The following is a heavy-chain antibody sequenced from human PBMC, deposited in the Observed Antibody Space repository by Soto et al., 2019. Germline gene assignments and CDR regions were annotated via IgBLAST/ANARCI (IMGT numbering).Heavy chain of an antibody. Sequence: QITLKESGPTLVKPTQTLTLTCTFSGFSLSTSGVAVGWIRQPPGKALEWLALIYWDDDKRQSPSLKSRLTITKDTSKNRVVLIMPNVDPVDTATYYCARATTVTTWYYFDYWGQGTLVTVSS. CDR3: ARATTVTTWYYFDY. J-gene: IGHJ4*02. CDR1: GFSLSTSGVA. V-gene: IGHV2-5*02. D-gene: IGHD4-17*01. CDR2: IYWDDDK.